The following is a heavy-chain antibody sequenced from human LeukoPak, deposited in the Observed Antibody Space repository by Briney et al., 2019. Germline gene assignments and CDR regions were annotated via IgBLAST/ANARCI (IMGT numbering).Heavy chain of an antibody. V-gene: IGHV4-30-2*05. CDR2: IYHSGST. CDR3: ARVPQGTVVGPADKTLTTYYYNLDV. D-gene: IGHD2-2*01. Sequence: PSETLSLTCTVSGGSISSGGYYWSWIRQPPGKGLEWIGYIYHSGSTYYQPSLKSRVTISVDTSKNQFSLKLSSVTAADTAVYYCARVPQGTVVGPADKTLTTYYYNLDVWGKGTTVTVSS. J-gene: IGHJ6*03. CDR1: GGSISSGGYY.